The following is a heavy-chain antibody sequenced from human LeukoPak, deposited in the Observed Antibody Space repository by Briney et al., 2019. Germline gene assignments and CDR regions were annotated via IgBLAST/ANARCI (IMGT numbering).Heavy chain of an antibody. Sequence: KVSCKASGYNFNNYGVSWVRQAPGQGLEWMGWISAKTGNTNYAQKVQGRVTMTTDTSTTTAYMELRSLGSDDTAVYYCARGSYPYSHGMDVWGQGTTVTVSS. CDR1: GYNFNNYG. CDR3: ARGSYPYSHGMDV. CDR2: ISAKTGNT. D-gene: IGHD1-26*01. V-gene: IGHV1-18*01. J-gene: IGHJ6*02.